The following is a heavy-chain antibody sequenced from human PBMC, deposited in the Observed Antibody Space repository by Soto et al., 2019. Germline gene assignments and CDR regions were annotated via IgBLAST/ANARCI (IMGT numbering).Heavy chain of an antibody. CDR3: AKGDYTWGSYRYPRGFDY. Sequence: QVQLQQWGAGLLKPSETLSLTCAVYGGSFSGYYWSWIRQPPGKGLEWIGEINHSGSTNYNPSLKRRVTISVDTSKNQFSLKLSSVNSAETAVYYCAKGDYTWGSYRYPRGFDYWGQGTLVNVSS. D-gene: IGHD3-16*02. CDR1: GGSFSGYY. CDR2: INHSGST. J-gene: IGHJ4*02. V-gene: IGHV4-34*01.